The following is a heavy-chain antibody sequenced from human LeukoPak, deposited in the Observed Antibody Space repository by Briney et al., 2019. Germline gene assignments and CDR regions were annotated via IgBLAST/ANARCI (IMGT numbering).Heavy chain of an antibody. CDR1: GGTFSSYA. Sequence: GASVKVSCKASGGTFSSYAISWVRQAPGQGLEWMGWINPNSGGTNYAQKFQGRVTMTRDTSISTAYMELSRLRSDDTAVYYCASLFSSGYSADYWGQGTLVTVSS. CDR2: INPNSGGT. J-gene: IGHJ4*02. CDR3: ASLFSSGYSADY. V-gene: IGHV1-2*02. D-gene: IGHD3-22*01.